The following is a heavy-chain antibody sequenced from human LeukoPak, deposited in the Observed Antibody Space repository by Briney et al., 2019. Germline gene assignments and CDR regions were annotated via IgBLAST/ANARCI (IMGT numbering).Heavy chain of an antibody. Sequence: GSLRLSCEASGFTFPKAWMTWVRQAPGKGLEWVSSITTTSNYIFYADSVKGRFTISRDNSKNTLYLQMNSLRAEDTAVYYCAKDSGPTIVVVPAANDYWGQGTLVTVSS. J-gene: IGHJ4*02. CDR1: GFTFPKAW. D-gene: IGHD2-2*01. V-gene: IGHV3-21*04. CDR3: AKDSGPTIVVVPAANDY. CDR2: ITTTSNYI.